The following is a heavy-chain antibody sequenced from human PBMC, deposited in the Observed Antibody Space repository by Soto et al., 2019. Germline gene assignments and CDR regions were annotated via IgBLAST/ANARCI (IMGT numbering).Heavy chain of an antibody. CDR1: GYTFTGYY. Sequence: QVQLVQSGAEVKKPGASVKVSCKASGYTFTGYYMHWVRQAPGQGLEWMGWINPNSGGTNYAQKFQGWVTMTRDTSISTAYMALSRLRSDDTAVYYCARAAPYYDFWTVDYWGQGTLVTVSS. J-gene: IGHJ4*02. CDR3: ARAAPYYDFWTVDY. D-gene: IGHD3-3*01. V-gene: IGHV1-2*04. CDR2: INPNSGGT.